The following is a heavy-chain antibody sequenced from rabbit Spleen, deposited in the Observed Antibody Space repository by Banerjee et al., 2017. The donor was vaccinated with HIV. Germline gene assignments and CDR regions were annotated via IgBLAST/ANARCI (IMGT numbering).Heavy chain of an antibody. V-gene: IGHV1S40*01. CDR1: GFSFSSNDY. CDR3: ARDLYSSGWGALSYGMDL. J-gene: IGHJ6*01. D-gene: IGHD4-1*01. CDR2: IAGSSSGFT. Sequence: QSLEESGGDLVKPGASLTLTCTASGFSFSSNDYMCWVRQAPGKGLEWISCIAGSSSGFTYSATWAKGRFTCSKTSSTTVTLQMTSLTVADTATYFCARDLYSSGWGALSYGMDLWGPGTLVTVS.